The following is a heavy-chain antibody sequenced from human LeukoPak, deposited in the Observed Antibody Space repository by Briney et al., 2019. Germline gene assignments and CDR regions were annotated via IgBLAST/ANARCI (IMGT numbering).Heavy chain of an antibody. V-gene: IGHV1-69*06. Sequence: SVKVSCTASGGTFSSYAVSWVRQTPGQGLEWLGGIIPVFGTTTYAQKFQDKVTMTADKSTNTAYLQISSLTSDDTAVYYCARCSPGDSSNFYAVLQYWGQGTQVTVST. CDR1: GGTFSSYA. CDR3: ARCSPGDSSNFYAVLQY. J-gene: IGHJ4*02. CDR2: IIPVFGTT. D-gene: IGHD3-22*01.